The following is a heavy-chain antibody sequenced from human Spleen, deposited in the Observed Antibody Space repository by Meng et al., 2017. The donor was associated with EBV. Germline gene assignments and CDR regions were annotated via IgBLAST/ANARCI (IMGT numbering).Heavy chain of an antibody. CDR2: VHYSRST. Sequence: QVQLQEPGPGLVKPSETLSLTCTVSGGSVNSGIHYWSWFRQPPGKGLEWIGYVHYSRSTNYNPSLKSRVTISIDTSKNQFSLKLSSVTAADTAVYFCARDVPGSGSYYNDYWGQGTLVTVSS. V-gene: IGHV4-61*01. J-gene: IGHJ4*02. CDR1: GGSVNSGIHY. CDR3: ARDVPGSGSYYNDY. D-gene: IGHD3-10*01.